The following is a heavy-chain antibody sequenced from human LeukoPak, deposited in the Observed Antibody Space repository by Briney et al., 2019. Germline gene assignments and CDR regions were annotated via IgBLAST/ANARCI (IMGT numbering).Heavy chain of an antibody. CDR3: ARLGGNGYCSSTSCYTNWFDP. CDR1: GGSINNYY. D-gene: IGHD2-2*02. CDR2: IYNSGST. V-gene: IGHV4-4*07. Sequence: SETLSLTCTVSGGSINNYYWSWIRRPAGKGLEWIGRIYNSGSTNYNPSLKSRVTMSVDTSKNQFSLKLSSVTAADTAVYYCARLGGNGYCSSTSCYTNWFDPWGQGTLVTVSS. J-gene: IGHJ5*02.